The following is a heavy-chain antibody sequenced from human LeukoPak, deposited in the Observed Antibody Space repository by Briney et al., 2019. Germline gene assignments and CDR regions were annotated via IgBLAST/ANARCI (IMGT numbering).Heavy chain of an antibody. CDR2: ISSTSSTM. J-gene: IGHJ4*02. Sequence: GGSLRLSCAASGFTFSNYGMNWVRQAPGKGLEWVSYISSTSSTMYYADSVKGRFTISRDNAKNSLYLQMNSLRDEDTAVYYCARESAYAFWYWGQGTLVAVSS. D-gene: IGHD3-3*01. CDR1: GFTFSNYG. CDR3: ARESAYAFWY. V-gene: IGHV3-48*02.